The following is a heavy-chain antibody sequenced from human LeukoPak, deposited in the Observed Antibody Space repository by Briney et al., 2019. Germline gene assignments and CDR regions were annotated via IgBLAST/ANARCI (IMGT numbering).Heavy chain of an antibody. D-gene: IGHD3-22*01. V-gene: IGHV1-2*02. CDR3: ATADYYDSSGRYYYYYYMDV. CDR1: GYTFTGYY. Sequence: GASVTVSFKASGYTFTGYYMHWVRQAPGQGLEWMGWINPNSGGTNYEQKFQGRVTMTRDTSISTAYMELSRLRSDDTAVYYCATADYYDSSGRYYYYYYMDVWGKGTTVTVSS. CDR2: INPNSGGT. J-gene: IGHJ6*03.